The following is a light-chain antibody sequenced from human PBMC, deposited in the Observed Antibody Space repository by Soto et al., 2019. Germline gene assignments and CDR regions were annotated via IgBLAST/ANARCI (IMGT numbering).Light chain of an antibody. Sequence: EIVLTQSPGTLSLSPGGRATLSCSASQSVSSSYLAWYQQKPGQAPRLLIYGASSRATGIPDRFSGSGSKTEFALTISSLQSEDFAIYYCQQYNNWPPWTFGQGTKVDIK. V-gene: IGKV3-20*01. CDR3: QQYNNWPPWT. J-gene: IGKJ1*01. CDR1: QSVSSSY. CDR2: GAS.